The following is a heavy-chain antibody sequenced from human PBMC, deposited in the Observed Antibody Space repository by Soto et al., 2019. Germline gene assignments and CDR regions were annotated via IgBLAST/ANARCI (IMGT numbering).Heavy chain of an antibody. CDR1: GFTFSSYG. CDR2: ISYDGSNK. D-gene: IGHD3-22*01. Sequence: QVQLVESGGGVVQPGRSLRLSCAASGFTFSSYGMHWVRQAPGKGLEWVAVISYDGSNKYYAASVKGRFTNNSNNSKNKLDLKSNRLRAEDTAVYYCEKALPYEYDSSGCPYAYWGQGTLVTVSS. V-gene: IGHV3-30*18. J-gene: IGHJ4*02. CDR3: EKALPYEYDSSGCPYAY.